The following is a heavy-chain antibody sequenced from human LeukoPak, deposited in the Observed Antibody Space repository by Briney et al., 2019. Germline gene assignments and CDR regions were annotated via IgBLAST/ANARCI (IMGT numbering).Heavy chain of an antibody. CDR2: IYYSGST. V-gene: IGHV4-31*03. Sequence: SETLSLTCTASGGSTSSGGYYWSWIRQHPGKGLEWIGYIYYSGSTYYNPSLKSRVTISVDTSKNQFSLKLSSVTAADTAVYYCARALRSGSYHFDYWGQGTLVPSPQ. CDR1: GGSTSSGGYY. CDR3: ARALRSGSYHFDY. J-gene: IGHJ4*02. D-gene: IGHD1-26*01.